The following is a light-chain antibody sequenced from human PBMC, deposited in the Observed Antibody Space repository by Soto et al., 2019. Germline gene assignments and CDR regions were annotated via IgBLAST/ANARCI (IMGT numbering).Light chain of an antibody. J-gene: IGLJ2*01. CDR3: ASWDDTLKSVV. V-gene: IGLV1-44*01. CDR1: RSNIGGNA. CDR2: SDN. Sequence: QSALTQPPSASGTPGQRVTITCSGSRSNIGGNAVNWYRRLPGTGPKLLVYSDNQRPSGVPDRFSDSRSGTSASLAISGLQSEDEADYYCASWDDTLKSVVFGGGTQLTVL.